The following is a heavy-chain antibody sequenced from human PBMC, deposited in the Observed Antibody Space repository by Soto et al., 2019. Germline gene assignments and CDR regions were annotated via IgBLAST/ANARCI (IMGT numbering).Heavy chain of an antibody. CDR1: AGSISSSSHY. V-gene: IGHV4-39*01. Sequence: QVQLQESCPGLVRPSETLSLTCTVYAGSISSSSHYWGWISQPPGKGLEWIGSIFYSGSTYYNPSLMSRVTLAGDTSKNQSSLKLTSVTAADTAVYYCARLGTKGGYALTNFDYWGQGTLVTVSS. D-gene: IGHD2-2*01. CDR3: ARLGTKGGYALTNFDY. CDR2: IFYSGST. J-gene: IGHJ4*02.